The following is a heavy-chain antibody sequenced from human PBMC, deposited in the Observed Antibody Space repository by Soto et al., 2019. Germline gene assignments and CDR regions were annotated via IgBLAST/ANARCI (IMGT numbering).Heavy chain of an antibody. CDR2: ISVYTGKT. Sequence: GASVNVSCKPSGYTLRSFCINWVRQAPGQGLECMAYISVYTGKTDYAQKYQGRIALTTDTSTNTAYMELRSLRSDDTALYFCARAHDLVATAFDYWGQGTLVTVSS. D-gene: IGHD5-12*01. V-gene: IGHV1-18*04. CDR1: GYTLRSFC. J-gene: IGHJ4*02. CDR3: ARAHDLVATAFDY.